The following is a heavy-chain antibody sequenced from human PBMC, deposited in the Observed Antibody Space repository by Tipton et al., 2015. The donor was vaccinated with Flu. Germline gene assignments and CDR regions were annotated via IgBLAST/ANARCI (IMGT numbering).Heavy chain of an antibody. D-gene: IGHD6-19*01. V-gene: IGHV4-39*07. CDR1: GGSINRSHYY. J-gene: IGHJ4*02. CDR2: IYHSVST. Sequence: TLSLTCTVSGGSINRSHYYWGWIRQPPGKGLEWIGSIYHSVSTFYHPSLKSRVTISVDTSKNQFSLKLSSVTAADTAVYYCARGPGRYSSGWYFVDYWGQGTLVTVSS. CDR3: ARGPGRYSSGWYFVDY.